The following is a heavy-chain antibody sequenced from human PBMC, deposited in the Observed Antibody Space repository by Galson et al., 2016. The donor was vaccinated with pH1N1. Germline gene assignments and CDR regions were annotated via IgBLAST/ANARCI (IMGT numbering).Heavy chain of an antibody. CDR3: ARGPQIVVVEAATPGWFDS. CDR1: GYTFTGYV. D-gene: IGHD2-15*01. J-gene: IGHJ5*01. V-gene: IGHV1-3*01. CDR2: FNAVNGNT. Sequence: SVKVSCKASGYTFTGYVIHWVRQAPGQRLEWMGWFNAVNGNTKYSQKSQDRVTITTDTSASTAYMELSSLRSEDTALYYCARGPQIVVVEAATPGWFDSWGQGTQVTVSP.